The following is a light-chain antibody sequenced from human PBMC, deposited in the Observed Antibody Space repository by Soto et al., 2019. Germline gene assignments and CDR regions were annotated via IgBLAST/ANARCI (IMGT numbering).Light chain of an antibody. CDR3: QSYDKSLSVYV. CDR1: SSNIGAHYD. CDR2: GNS. Sequence: QSALTQPPSVSGAPGQRVTISCTGSSSNIGAHYDVHWYQQLPGTAPKLLIYGNSNRPSGVPDRFSGSKSGTSASLAITGLQAEDEADYYCQSYDKSLSVYVFGTGTKVTVL. J-gene: IGLJ1*01. V-gene: IGLV1-40*01.